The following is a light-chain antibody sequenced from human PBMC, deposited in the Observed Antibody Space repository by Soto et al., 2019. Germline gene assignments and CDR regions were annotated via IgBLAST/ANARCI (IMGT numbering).Light chain of an antibody. CDR2: DAS. CDR1: QSISGR. V-gene: IGKV1-5*01. J-gene: IGKJ4*02. CDR3: QQYATYHRT. Sequence: DIQMTQSPSTLSASVGDTVTVTCLASQSISGRLAWYQQKPGEAPHLIVYDASTLENGVSSRFSGSGSGTEFTLTINSLQTHDFATYYCQQYATYHRTFGRGTRLEVK.